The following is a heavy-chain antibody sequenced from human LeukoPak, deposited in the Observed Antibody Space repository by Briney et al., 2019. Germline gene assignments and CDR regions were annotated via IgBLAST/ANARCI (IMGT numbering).Heavy chain of an antibody. J-gene: IGHJ4*02. CDR3: ARGYDSSAYYPFNY. D-gene: IGHD3-22*01. CDR1: GGSLSTHH. Sequence: SQTLSLTCAVSGGSLSTHHWSWIRQSPGRGLEWIGYISDSGSTNYNPSLKSRVTISVDTSKNQFSLMLSSVTAADTAVYYCARGYDSSAYYPFNYWGQGTLVTVSS. CDR2: ISDSGST. V-gene: IGHV4-59*11.